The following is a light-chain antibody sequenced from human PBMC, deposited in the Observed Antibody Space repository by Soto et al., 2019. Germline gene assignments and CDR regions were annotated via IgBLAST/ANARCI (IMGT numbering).Light chain of an antibody. CDR3: QQSYIIPLT. Sequence: DIQMTQSPSSLSASVGDRVTITCRASQSISTYLNWYQHKPGKAPKLLIYAASSLQSGVPSRFSGSGSGTDFTLTISSLQPEDFATYYCQQSYIIPLTFGGGTKVEIK. CDR2: AAS. J-gene: IGKJ4*01. CDR1: QSISTY. V-gene: IGKV1-39*01.